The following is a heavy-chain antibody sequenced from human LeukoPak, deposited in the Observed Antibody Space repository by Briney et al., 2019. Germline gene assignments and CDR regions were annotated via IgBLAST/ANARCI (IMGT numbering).Heavy chain of an antibody. CDR2: INHSGST. V-gene: IGHV4-34*01. CDR1: GGSFSGYY. CDR3: ARGRGYNAFDY. Sequence: SETLSLTCAVYGGSFSGYYWSWIRQPPGKGLEWIGEINHSGSTNYNPSLKSRVTISVDTSKNQFSLKLSSVTAANTTVYYCARGRGYNAFDYWGQGTLVTVSS. J-gene: IGHJ4*02. D-gene: IGHD5-24*01.